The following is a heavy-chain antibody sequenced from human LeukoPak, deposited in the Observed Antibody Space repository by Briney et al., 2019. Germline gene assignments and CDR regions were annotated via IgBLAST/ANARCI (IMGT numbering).Heavy chain of an antibody. CDR1: GYTSTGYS. Sequence: ASVKVSCKASGYTSTGYSMRSVRQAPGQGLEWMGWINPNSVGTNYVQKFQGRVTMTRDTSISTAYMELSRLRSDDTAVYYCARGRQQMTYFDYWGEGTLVTVSA. V-gene: IGHV1-2*02. CDR3: ARGRQQMTYFDY. D-gene: IGHD6-13*01. J-gene: IGHJ4*02. CDR2: INPNSVGT.